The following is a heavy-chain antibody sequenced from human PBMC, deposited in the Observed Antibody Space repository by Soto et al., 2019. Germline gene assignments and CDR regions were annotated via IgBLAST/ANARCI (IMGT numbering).Heavy chain of an antibody. J-gene: IGHJ4*02. V-gene: IGHV2-5*02. Sequence: QITLKESGPTLVKPTQTFTLTCSFSGFSLSTVGVGVGWIRQPPGKALEWLALIYWDDDKRYSPSLKSRLTITKDTSKNQLVLTLTNSDPVDTATYYCAHTLDWGEGRFDYWGQGTLVTVSS. CDR3: AHTLDWGEGRFDY. D-gene: IGHD7-27*01. CDR2: IYWDDDK. CDR1: GFSLSTVGVG.